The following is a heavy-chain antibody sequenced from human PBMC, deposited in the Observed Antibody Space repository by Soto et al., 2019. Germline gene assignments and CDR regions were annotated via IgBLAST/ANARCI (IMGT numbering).Heavy chain of an antibody. CDR2: IWYDGNSK. J-gene: IGHJ4*02. CDR3: ARENYYDTSGLDY. Sequence: SLRLSCAASGFTFTSCGMHWVRQAPGKGLEWVAGIWYDGNSKYYEDSVKGRFTISRDNSKNTLYLEMNSLRGDDTAVYYCARENYYDTSGLDYWGQGTLVTVSS. CDR1: GFTFTSCG. D-gene: IGHD3-22*01. V-gene: IGHV3-33*01.